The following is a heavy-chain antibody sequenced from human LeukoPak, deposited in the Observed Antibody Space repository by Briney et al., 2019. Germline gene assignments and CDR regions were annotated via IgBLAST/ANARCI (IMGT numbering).Heavy chain of an antibody. Sequence: TGGSLRLSCAASGFTFSSYSMNWVRRAPGKGLEWVSSISSSSSYKYYADSVKGRFTISRDNAKNSLYLQMNSLRAEDTAVYYCARVGPAAIFYWGQGTLVTVSS. CDR3: ARVGPAAIFY. CDR2: ISSSSSYK. D-gene: IGHD2-2*01. J-gene: IGHJ4*02. V-gene: IGHV3-21*01. CDR1: GFTFSSYS.